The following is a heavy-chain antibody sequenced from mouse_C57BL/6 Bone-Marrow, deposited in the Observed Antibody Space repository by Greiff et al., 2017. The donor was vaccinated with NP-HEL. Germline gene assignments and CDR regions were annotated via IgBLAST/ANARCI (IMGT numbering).Heavy chain of an antibody. Sequence: VQLQQPGAELVRPGTSVKLSCKASGYTFTSYWMHWVKQRPGQGLEWIGVIDPSDSYTNYNQKFKGKATLTVDTSSSTAYMQLSSLTSEDSAVYYFARDGNYYFDYWGQGTTLTVSS. CDR3: ARDGNYYFDY. J-gene: IGHJ2*01. CDR2: IDPSDSYT. V-gene: IGHV1-59*01. CDR1: GYTFTSYW. D-gene: IGHD2-1*01.